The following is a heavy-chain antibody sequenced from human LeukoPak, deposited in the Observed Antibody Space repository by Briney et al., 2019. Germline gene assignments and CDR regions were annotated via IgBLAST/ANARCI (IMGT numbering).Heavy chain of an antibody. CDR2: IYYSGST. CDR1: GGSISSYY. J-gene: IGHJ6*03. V-gene: IGHV4-59*01. D-gene: IGHD3-10*01. CDR3: ARQGSGTYYNVLYYFMDV. Sequence: PSETLSLTCTVSGGSISSYYWSWIRQPPGKGLEWIGYIYYSGSTNYNPSLKSRVTILVDTSKNQFSLKLSSVTAADTAVYYCARQGSGTYYNVLYYFMDVWGKGTTVTVSS.